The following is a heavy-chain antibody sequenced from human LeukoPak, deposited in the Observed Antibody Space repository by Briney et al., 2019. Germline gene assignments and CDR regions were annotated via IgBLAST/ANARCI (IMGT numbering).Heavy chain of an antibody. CDR1: GGSISYYY. D-gene: IGHD3-3*01. V-gene: IGHV4-59*01. CDR2: IYYSGST. Sequence: PSETLSLTCTVSGGSISYYYWSWIRQPPGKGLEWIGYIYYSGSTKYKPSLKSRVTISVDTSKNQFSLKLSSVTAADTAVYYCARGRFLDAFDIWGQGTMVTVSS. J-gene: IGHJ3*02. CDR3: ARGRFLDAFDI.